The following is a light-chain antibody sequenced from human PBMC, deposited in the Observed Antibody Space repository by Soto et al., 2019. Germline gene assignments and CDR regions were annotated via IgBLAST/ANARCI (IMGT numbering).Light chain of an antibody. J-gene: IGKJ1*01. CDR3: QQYYSTPRT. Sequence: DIVMTQSPDSLAVSLGERATINCKSSQSVLYSSNNKNYLAWYQQKPGQPPKLLIYWASTRESGVPDRFSGSGTGTDFTLTIGSQQAEDVAVYYCQQYYSTPRTFGQGTKVEIK. V-gene: IGKV4-1*01. CDR2: WAS. CDR1: QSVLYSSNNKNY.